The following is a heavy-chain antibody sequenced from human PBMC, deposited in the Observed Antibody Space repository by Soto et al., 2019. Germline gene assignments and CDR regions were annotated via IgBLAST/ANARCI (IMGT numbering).Heavy chain of an antibody. J-gene: IGHJ4*02. CDR2: ISGSGGST. V-gene: IGHV3-23*01. Sequence: EVQLLESGGGLVQPGGSLRLSCAASGFTFSSYAMSWVRQAPGKGLEWVSAISGSGGSTYYADSVKGRFTISRDNSKNALYQQMNSLRDEDTAVNYCAKDPIRGERGLGELSQYYFDYWGQGTLVTVSS. D-gene: IGHD3-16*02. CDR1: GFTFSSYA. CDR3: AKDPIRGERGLGELSQYYFDY.